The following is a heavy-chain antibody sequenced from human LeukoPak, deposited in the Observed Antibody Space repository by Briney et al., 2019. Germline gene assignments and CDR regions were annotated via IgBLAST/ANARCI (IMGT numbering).Heavy chain of an antibody. CDR2: IYYSGST. J-gene: IGHJ4*02. CDR3: ASSGYSSDGTIDY. D-gene: IGHD6-19*01. V-gene: IGHV4-59*01. CDR1: GGSFSGYY. Sequence: SETLSLTXAVFGGSFSGYYWSWIRQPPGKGLEWIGYIYYSGSTNYNPSLKSRVTISVDTSKNQFSLKLSSVAAADTAVYYCASSGYSSDGTIDYWGQGTLVTVSS.